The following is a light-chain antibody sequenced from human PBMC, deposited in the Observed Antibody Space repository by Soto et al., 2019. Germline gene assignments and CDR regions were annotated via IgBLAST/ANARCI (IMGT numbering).Light chain of an antibody. V-gene: IGLV2-14*01. Sequence: QSAVTQPASVSGSPGQSITISCTGTSSGVGGYNYVSWYQQHPGKAPKLMIYEVSNRPSGVSNRFSGSKSGNTASLTISGLQAEHEADYYCSSYTSRSTLDYVFGSGTKLTVL. CDR3: SSYTSRSTLDYV. J-gene: IGLJ1*01. CDR2: EVS. CDR1: SSGVGGYNY.